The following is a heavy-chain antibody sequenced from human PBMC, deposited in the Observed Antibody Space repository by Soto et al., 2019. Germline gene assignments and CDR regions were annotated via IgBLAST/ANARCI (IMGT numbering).Heavy chain of an antibody. CDR2: VYHTGRT. CDR1: GGSFKSGSYS. V-gene: IGHV4-61*01. J-gene: IGHJ4*02. Sequence: QVQLQESGPGLVKPSETLSHTCTVSGGSFKSGSYSWSWIRQPPGKGLEWIGYVYHTGRTSYNPSLQRRGSITIGQAKNQFSLNLDSVTAADTAVYFCARDFAYFDSWGQGTLVTVSS. D-gene: IGHD3-3*01. CDR3: ARDFAYFDS.